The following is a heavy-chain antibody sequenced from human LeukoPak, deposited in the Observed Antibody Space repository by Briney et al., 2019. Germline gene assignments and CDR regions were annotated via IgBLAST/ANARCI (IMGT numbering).Heavy chain of an antibody. V-gene: IGHV4-34*01. CDR3: ARGPRRSYCSSTSCYVAFDY. J-gene: IGHJ4*02. CDR2: INHSGST. CDR1: GGSFSGYY. Sequence: LSETLSLPCAVYGGSFSGYYWSWIRQPPGKGLEWIGEINHSGSTNYNPSLKSRVTISVDTSKNQFSLKLSSVTAADTAVYYCARGPRRSYCSSTSCYVAFDYWGQGTLVTVSS. D-gene: IGHD2-2*01.